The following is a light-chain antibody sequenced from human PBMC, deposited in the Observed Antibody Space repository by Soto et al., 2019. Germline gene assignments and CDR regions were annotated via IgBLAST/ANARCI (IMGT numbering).Light chain of an antibody. J-gene: IGKJ1*01. CDR2: LAY. V-gene: IGKV2-28*01. CDR3: MQGLRSPPT. Sequence: ETVLTQAPLSLPVTLGEPASISCRSMQILLHSIGNNYLDWFLQRPGQSPQLLIYLAYKRASGVPDRFSGSGSGTHFMLNISRVEADDVGVYYCMQGLRSPPTFGQGTKVDIK. CDR1: QILLHSIGNNY.